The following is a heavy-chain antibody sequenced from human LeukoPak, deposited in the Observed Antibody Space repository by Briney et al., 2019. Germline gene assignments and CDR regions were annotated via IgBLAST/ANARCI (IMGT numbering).Heavy chain of an antibody. J-gene: IGHJ5*02. Sequence: ASVKVSCQASGYTFTSYDISWVRQAPGQGLEWMGWISVYSGNTNYAQNLQGRATMTTDTSTNTGYMELRSLRSDETAVYYCTGGSGWGSRFDPWGQGTLVTVSS. D-gene: IGHD6-19*01. CDR1: GYTFTSYD. CDR3: TGGSGWGSRFDP. V-gene: IGHV1-18*04. CDR2: ISVYSGNT.